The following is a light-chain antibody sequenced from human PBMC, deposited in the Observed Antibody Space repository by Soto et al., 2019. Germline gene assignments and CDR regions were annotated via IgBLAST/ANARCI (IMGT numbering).Light chain of an antibody. CDR1: QSISSW. V-gene: IGKV1-5*03. J-gene: IGKJ3*01. CDR2: KAS. Sequence: DIEMTQSPSTLSASVGDRVTLTCRASQSISSWLAWYQQKPGNAPKLLIFKASTMESGVPSRFSGSGSGTDFTLTISSLQPDDFATYYCQQYNSYDFTFGPGTKVDIK. CDR3: QQYNSYDFT.